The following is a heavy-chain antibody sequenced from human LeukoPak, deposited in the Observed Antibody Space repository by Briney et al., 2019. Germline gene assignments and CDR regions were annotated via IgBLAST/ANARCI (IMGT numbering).Heavy chain of an antibody. Sequence: SETLSLTCAVYGGSFSGYYWSWIRQPPGKGLEWIGEINHSGSTNYNPSLKSRVTISVDTSKNQFSLKLSSVTAADTAVYYCARCTMVRGVIFRDNQRGAKVQSYYFDYWGQGTLVTVSS. D-gene: IGHD3-10*01. CDR1: GGSFSGYY. CDR3: ARCTMVRGVIFRDNQRGAKVQSYYFDY. J-gene: IGHJ4*02. CDR2: INHSGST. V-gene: IGHV4-34*01.